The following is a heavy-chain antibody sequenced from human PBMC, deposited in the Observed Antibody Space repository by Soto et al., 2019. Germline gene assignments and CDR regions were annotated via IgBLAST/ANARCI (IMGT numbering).Heavy chain of an antibody. V-gene: IGHV1-46*01. Sequence: QVQLMQSGAEVKKPGASVKVSCKASGDTFTDYYIHWVRQAPGQGLEWMGTVNPSGGHTTYAQHFLGRLTMTMDTSTSTLYMDLTRLTSEDTAIYYCERGGHVVVVTAALDYWGQGTLVTVSS. CDR1: GDTFTDYY. J-gene: IGHJ4*02. CDR3: ERGGHVVVVTAALDY. D-gene: IGHD2-21*02. CDR2: VNPSGGHT.